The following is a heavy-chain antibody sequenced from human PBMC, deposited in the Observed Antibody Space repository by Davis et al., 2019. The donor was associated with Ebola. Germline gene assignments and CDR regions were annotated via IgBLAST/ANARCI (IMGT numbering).Heavy chain of an antibody. CDR1: GFTFSSYA. CDR3: ARGGMVTATQFDY. D-gene: IGHD2-21*02. V-gene: IGHV3-64*01. J-gene: IGHJ4*02. Sequence: PAGSLRLSCAASGFTFSSYAMHWVRQAPGKGLEYVSAISTNGGSTYYANSVKGRFTISRDSSKNTLYLQMGSLRAEDMAVYYCARGGMVTATQFDYWGQGTLVTVSS. CDR2: ISTNGGST.